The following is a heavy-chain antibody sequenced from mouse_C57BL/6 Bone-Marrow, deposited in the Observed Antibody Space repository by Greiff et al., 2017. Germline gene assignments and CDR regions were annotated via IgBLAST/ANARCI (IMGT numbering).Heavy chain of an antibody. Sequence: QVQLQQSGAELVKPGASVKLSCKASGYTFTSYWMHWVKQRPGQGLEWIGRIDPNSGGTKYNEKFKSKATLTVDKPSSTAYMQLSSLTSEDSAVYYCASLFWYLDVWGTGTTVTVSS. CDR1: GYTFTSYW. CDR3: ASLFWYLDV. V-gene: IGHV1-72*01. D-gene: IGHD1-1*02. CDR2: IDPNSGGT. J-gene: IGHJ1*03.